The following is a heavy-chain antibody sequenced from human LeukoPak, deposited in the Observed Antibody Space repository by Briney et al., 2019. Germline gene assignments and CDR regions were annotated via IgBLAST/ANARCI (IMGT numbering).Heavy chain of an antibody. V-gene: IGHV4-4*07. D-gene: IGHD2-15*01. J-gene: IGHJ5*02. CDR3: ARDIVVVVAATHSNWFDP. CDR2: IYTSGST. Sequence: SETLSPTCTVPGGSISSYYWSWIRQPAGKGLEWIGRIYTSGSTNYNPSLKSRVTMSVDTSKNQFSLKLSSVTAADTAVYYCARDIVVVVAATHSNWFDPWGQGTLVTVSS. CDR1: GGSISSYY.